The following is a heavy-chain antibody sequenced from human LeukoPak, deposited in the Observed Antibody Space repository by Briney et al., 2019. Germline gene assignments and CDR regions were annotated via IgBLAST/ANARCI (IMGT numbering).Heavy chain of an antibody. V-gene: IGHV4-59*01. Sequence: SETLSLTCTVSGGSISSYYWSWIRQPPGKGLEWLGYIYYSGSTNYNPSLKSRVTISVDTSKNQFSLKLSSVTAADTAVYYCATDTVINDAFDIWGQGTMVTVSS. D-gene: IGHD4-17*01. J-gene: IGHJ3*02. CDR2: IYYSGST. CDR3: ATDTVINDAFDI. CDR1: GGSISSYY.